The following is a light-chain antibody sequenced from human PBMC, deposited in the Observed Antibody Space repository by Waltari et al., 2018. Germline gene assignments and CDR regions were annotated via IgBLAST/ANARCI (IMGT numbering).Light chain of an antibody. V-gene: IGKV3-11*01. CDR1: QSVSSY. CDR3: QQRSNWPPRIT. CDR2: DAS. J-gene: IGKJ3*01. Sequence: EIVLTQSPATLSLSPGERATLSCRASQSVSSYLAWYQQKPVQAPRLLIYDASNRATGIHARLSGSGSGTDFTLTISSLEPEDFAVYYCQQRSNWPPRITFGPGTKVDIK.